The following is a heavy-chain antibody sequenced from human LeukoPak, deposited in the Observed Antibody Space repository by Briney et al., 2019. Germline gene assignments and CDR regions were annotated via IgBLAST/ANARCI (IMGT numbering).Heavy chain of an antibody. J-gene: IGHJ4*02. CDR2: ISSSSSYI. CDR1: GFTFSSYS. D-gene: IGHD2-15*01. Sequence: PGGSLRLSCAASGFTFSSYSMNWVRQAPGKGLEWVSSISSSSSYIYYADSVKGRFTISRDNAKNSLYLQMNSLRAEDTALYYFARDVYFSGGSCYFSPIYWGRGTLVTVSS. V-gene: IGHV3-21*01. CDR3: ARDVYFSGGSCYFSPIY.